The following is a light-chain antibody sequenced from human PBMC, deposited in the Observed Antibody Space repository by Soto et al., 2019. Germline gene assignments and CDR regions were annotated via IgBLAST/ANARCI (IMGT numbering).Light chain of an antibody. CDR1: QYINTR. CDR2: GAS. V-gene: IGKV3D-15*01. CDR3: QQYGTSPMT. J-gene: IGKJ5*01. Sequence: EIVMTQSPATLSVSPGERATLSCRASQYINTRLAWYQHRPGQAPRLLISGASNRATGIPDRFSGSGSATDFSLIICSLEPEDFALYFCQQYGTSPMTFGQGTRLEIK.